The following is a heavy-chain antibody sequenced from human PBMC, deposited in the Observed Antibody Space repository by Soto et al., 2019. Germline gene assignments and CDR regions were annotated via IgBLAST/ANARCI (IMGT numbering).Heavy chain of an antibody. CDR3: ASPARNYDFWSGYSFDI. CDR2: MNPNSGNT. Sequence: GASVKVSCKASGYTFTSYDISWVRQATGQGLEWMGWMNPNSGNTGYAQKFQGRVTMTRNTSISTAYMELSSLRSEDTAVYYCASPARNYDFWSGYSFDIWGQGTMVTVSS. CDR1: GYTFTSYD. D-gene: IGHD3-3*01. V-gene: IGHV1-8*02. J-gene: IGHJ3*02.